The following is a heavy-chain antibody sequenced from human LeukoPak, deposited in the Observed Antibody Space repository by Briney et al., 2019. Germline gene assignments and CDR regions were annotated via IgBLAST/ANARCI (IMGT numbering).Heavy chain of an antibody. CDR3: ARRGFRNRYYYYYYMDV. Sequence: SETLSLTCTVSGYSISSGYYWGWIRQPPGKGLEWIGSIYHSGSTNYNPSLKSRVTISVDTSKNQFSLKLTSVTAADTAIYYCARRGFRNRYYYYYYMDVWGKGTTVTISS. D-gene: IGHD1/OR15-1a*01. CDR1: GYSISSGYY. CDR2: IYHSGST. V-gene: IGHV4-38-2*02. J-gene: IGHJ6*03.